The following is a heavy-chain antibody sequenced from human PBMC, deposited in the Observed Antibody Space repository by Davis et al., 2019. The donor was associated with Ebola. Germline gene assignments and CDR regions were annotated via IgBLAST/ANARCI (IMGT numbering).Heavy chain of an antibody. CDR3: ATSGDDSSGSFDY. CDR1: GYSFTSYW. CDR2: IDPSDSYT. J-gene: IGHJ4*02. V-gene: IGHV5-10-1*01. Sequence: KVSCKGSGYSFTSYWIGWVRQMPGKGLAWMGRIDPSDSYTNYSPSFQGHVTISADKSISTAYLQWSSLKASDTAMYYCATSGDDSSGSFDYWGQGTLVTVSS. D-gene: IGHD3-22*01.